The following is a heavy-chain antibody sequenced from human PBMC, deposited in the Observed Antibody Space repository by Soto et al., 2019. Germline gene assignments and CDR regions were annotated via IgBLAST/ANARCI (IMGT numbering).Heavy chain of an antibody. CDR1: GDSISSGGYY. V-gene: IGHV4-31*03. D-gene: IGHD2-15*01. Sequence: QVQLQESGPGLVKPSQTLSLTCTVSGDSISSGGYYWSWIRQHPGKGLEWIGYIYYSGSTYYNPSLKSRVIISVDTSKNQFSLKLGSVTAADTAVYYCARGSTVAAILFDYWGQGTLVTVSS. J-gene: IGHJ4*02. CDR3: ARGSTVAAILFDY. CDR2: IYYSGST.